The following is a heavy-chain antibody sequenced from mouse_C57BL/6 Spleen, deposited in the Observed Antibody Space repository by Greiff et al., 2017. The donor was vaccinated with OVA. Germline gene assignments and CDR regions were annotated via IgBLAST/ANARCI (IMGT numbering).Heavy chain of an antibody. J-gene: IGHJ1*03. CDR3: AREGYYYGSSYWYFDV. Sequence: QVQLQQPGTELVKPGASVKLSCKASGYTFTSYWMHWVKQRPGQGLEWIGNINPSNGGTNYNEKFKSKATLTVDKSSSTAYMQLSSLTSEDSAVYYWAREGYYYGSSYWYFDVWGTGTTVTVSS. CDR1: GYTFTSYW. D-gene: IGHD1-1*01. CDR2: INPSNGGT. V-gene: IGHV1-53*01.